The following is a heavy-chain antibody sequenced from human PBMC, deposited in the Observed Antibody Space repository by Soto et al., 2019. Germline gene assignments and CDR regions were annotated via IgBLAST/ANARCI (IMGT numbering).Heavy chain of an antibody. J-gene: IGHJ4*02. CDR3: ARGLTTVDY. V-gene: IGHV4-34*01. CDR1: GGSFSGYY. D-gene: IGHD4-17*01. Sequence: SETLSLTCAVYGGSFSGYYWSWIRQPPGKGLEWIGEINHSGSTNYNPSLKSRVTISVDTSKNQFSLKLSSVTAADTAVYYCARGLTTVDYWGQGTLVTVSS. CDR2: INHSGST.